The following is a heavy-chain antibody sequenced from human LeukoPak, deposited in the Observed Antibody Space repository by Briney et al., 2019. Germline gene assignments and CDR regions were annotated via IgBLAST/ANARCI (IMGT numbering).Heavy chain of an antibody. CDR2: INHSGST. J-gene: IGHJ6*03. CDR1: DGSFSGYY. D-gene: IGHD2-15*01. Sequence: SETLSLTCAVYDGSFSGYYWSWIRQPPGKGLEWIGEINHSGSTNYNPSLKSRVTISVDTSKNQFSLKLSSVTAADTAVYYCARGIPPRYCSGGSCYSKNYYYYYYMDVWGKGTTVTVSS. CDR3: ARGIPPRYCSGGSCYSKNYYYYYYMDV. V-gene: IGHV4-34*01.